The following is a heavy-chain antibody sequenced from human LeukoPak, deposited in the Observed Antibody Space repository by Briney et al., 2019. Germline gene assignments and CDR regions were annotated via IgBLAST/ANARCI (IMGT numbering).Heavy chain of an antibody. V-gene: IGHV3-74*01. D-gene: IGHD6-13*01. CDR1: GFTFETYW. Sequence: GGSLRLSCAASGFTFETYWMHWVRQAPGKGLVWVSCINGYGSIRNYADSVEGRFTISRDNAKNSLYLQMNTLRAEDTAVYYCARDIAAAGIDYWGQGTLVTVSS. J-gene: IGHJ4*02. CDR3: ARDIAAAGIDY. CDR2: INGYGSIR.